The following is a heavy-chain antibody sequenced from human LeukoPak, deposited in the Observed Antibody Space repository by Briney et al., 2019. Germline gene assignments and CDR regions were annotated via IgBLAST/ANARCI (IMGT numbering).Heavy chain of an antibody. J-gene: IGHJ4*02. D-gene: IGHD2-2*01. Sequence: GGSLRLSCVAAGFTFTTYSTNWVRQAPGKGLEWVSSISGSSSYIYYADSVKGRFTISRDNAKNSLYLQMNSLRAEDTPVYYCARSVMSSWDQPLTNFDYWGQGSLVTVSS. CDR3: ARSVMSSWDQPLTNFDY. CDR2: ISGSSSYI. V-gene: IGHV3-21*01. CDR1: GFTFTTYS.